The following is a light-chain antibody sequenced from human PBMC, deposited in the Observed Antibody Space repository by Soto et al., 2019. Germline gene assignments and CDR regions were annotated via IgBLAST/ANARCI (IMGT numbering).Light chain of an antibody. CDR3: QVWDLSSGHREV. Sequence: SYELTQPPSVAVAPGETARISCGGNNIGSKSLFWYQQKAGQAPLLVIYYDTNRPSGIPARFSGSNSGNTATLTISGVEVGDEALYYCQVWDLSSGHREVFGGGTKLTVL. V-gene: IGLV3-21*04. J-gene: IGLJ2*01. CDR2: YDT. CDR1: NIGSKS.